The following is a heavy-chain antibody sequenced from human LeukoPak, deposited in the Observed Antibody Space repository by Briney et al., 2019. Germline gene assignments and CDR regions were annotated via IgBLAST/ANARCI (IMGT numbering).Heavy chain of an antibody. CDR2: IYYSGST. CDR3: ARHPDIVVVPAAIPSDAFDI. Sequence: SETLPLTCTVSGGSISSYYWSWIRQPPGKGLEWIGYIYYSGSTNYNPSLKSRVTISVDTSKNQFSLKLSSVTAADTAVYYCARHPDIVVVPAAIPSDAFDIWGQGTMVTVSS. D-gene: IGHD2-2*02. CDR1: GGSISSYY. J-gene: IGHJ3*02. V-gene: IGHV4-59*08.